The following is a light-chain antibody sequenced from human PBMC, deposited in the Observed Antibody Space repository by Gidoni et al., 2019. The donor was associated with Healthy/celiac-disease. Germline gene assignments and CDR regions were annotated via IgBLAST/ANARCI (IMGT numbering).Light chain of an antibody. CDR3: QQSYSTFT. J-gene: IGKJ3*01. Sequence: DIQMTQSPSSLSASVGDKVTIPCRASQSISSYLHWYQQKPGKAPKLLIYAASSLQSGVPSRFSGSGSWTDFPLTISSLQPEDFATYYCQQSYSTFTVGPGTKVDIK. CDR1: QSISSY. CDR2: AAS. V-gene: IGKV1-39*01.